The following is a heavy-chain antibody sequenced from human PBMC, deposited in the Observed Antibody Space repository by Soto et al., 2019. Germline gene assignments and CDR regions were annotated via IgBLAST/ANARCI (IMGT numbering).Heavy chain of an antibody. J-gene: IGHJ4*02. CDR2: ISYDGSNK. CDR1: GFTFSSYA. Sequence: PGGSLRLSCAASGFTFSSYAMHWVRQAPGKGLEWVAVISYDGSNKYYADSVKGRFTISRDNSKNTLYLQMNSLRAEDTAVYYCAKDIVAVGGYETFDFWGQGTMVTVSS. D-gene: IGHD5-12*01. V-gene: IGHV3-30-3*01. CDR3: AKDIVAVGGYETFDF.